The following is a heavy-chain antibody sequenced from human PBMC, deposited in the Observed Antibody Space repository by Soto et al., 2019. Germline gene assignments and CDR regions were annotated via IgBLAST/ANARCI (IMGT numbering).Heavy chain of an antibody. V-gene: IGHV5-51*01. CDR1: GYSFTSYW. Sequence: GESLKISCKGSGYSFTSYWIAWVRQMPGKGLEWMGIIYPDDSDTKYSPSFQGQVTISADKSITTAYLQWSSLKASDTAMYYCARTTSTSGWRFDSWGQGTLVTVSS. CDR2: IYPDDSDT. J-gene: IGHJ4*02. D-gene: IGHD6-19*01. CDR3: ARTTSTSGWRFDS.